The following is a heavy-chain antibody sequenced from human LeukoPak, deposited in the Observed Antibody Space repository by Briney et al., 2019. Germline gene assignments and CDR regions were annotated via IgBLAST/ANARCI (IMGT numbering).Heavy chain of an antibody. CDR3: AKDFYWAFDY. V-gene: IGHV3-7*04. J-gene: IGHJ4*02. CDR1: GFTIRDYW. D-gene: IGHD2-8*02. CDR2: IKQDGSEK. Sequence: GGSLRLSCTASGFTIRDYWMSWVRQAPGKGLEWVANIKQDGSEKSYVDSVKGRFTISRDNAKNSLFLQMNSLRAEDTAVYYCAKDFYWAFDYWGQGTLVTVSS.